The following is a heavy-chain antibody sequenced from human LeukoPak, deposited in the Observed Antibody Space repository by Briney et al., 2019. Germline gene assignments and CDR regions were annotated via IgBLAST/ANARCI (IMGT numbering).Heavy chain of an antibody. V-gene: IGHV1-46*01. J-gene: IGHJ3*02. CDR1: GYTFTSYY. Sequence: ASVKVSCKAAGYTFTSYYMHWVRQARGQGLEWMGIINPSGGSTSYAQKFQGRVTMTRDMSTSTVYMGLSSLRSEDTAVYYCARVPTVTTYAFDIWGQGTMVTVSS. CDR3: ARVPTVTTYAFDI. D-gene: IGHD4-17*01. CDR2: INPSGGST.